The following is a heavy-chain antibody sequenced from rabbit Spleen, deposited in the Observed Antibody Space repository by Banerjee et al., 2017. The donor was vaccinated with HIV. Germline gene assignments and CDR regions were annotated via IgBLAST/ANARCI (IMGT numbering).Heavy chain of an antibody. CDR3: ARDTSSSFSSYGMDL. CDR2: IDTGSSGFT. J-gene: IGHJ6*01. D-gene: IGHD1-1*01. CDR1: GVSFGGDSY. Sequence: QSLEESGGDLVKPGASLTLTCIASGVSFGGDSYMCWVRQAPGKGLEWIVCIDTGSSGFTYFANWAKGRFTISKTSSTTVTLQMTSLTAADTATYFCARDTSSSFSSYGMDLWGPGTLVTVS. V-gene: IGHV1S40*01.